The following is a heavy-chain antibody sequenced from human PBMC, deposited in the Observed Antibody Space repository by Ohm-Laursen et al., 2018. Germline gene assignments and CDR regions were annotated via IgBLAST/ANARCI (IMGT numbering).Heavy chain of an antibody. Sequence: GTLSLTCTVSGGSITTYYWSWIRQPPGKGLEWIGYISFSGSTKNNPSLKSRVSISVDTSKNQFSLKLSSVTAADTAVYYCARWGDGAYYDSSGYLGYWGQGTLVTVSS. CDR3: ARWGDGAYYDSSGYLGY. J-gene: IGHJ4*02. D-gene: IGHD3-22*01. CDR1: GGSITTYY. CDR2: ISFSGST. V-gene: IGHV4-59*08.